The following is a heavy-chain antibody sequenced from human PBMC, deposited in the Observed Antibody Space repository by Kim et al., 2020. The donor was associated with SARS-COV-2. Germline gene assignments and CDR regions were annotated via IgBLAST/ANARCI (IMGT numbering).Heavy chain of an antibody. CDR3: ARVERWLHNFLRDYYYYYMDV. V-gene: IGHV3-21*01. J-gene: IGHJ6*03. D-gene: IGHD5-12*01. Sequence: GGSLRLSCEASGFTFSSYSMNWVRQAPGKGLEWVSSISSSSSYIYYADSVKGRFTISRDNAKNSLYLQMNSLRAEDTAVYYCARVERWLHNFLRDYYYYYMDVWGKGTTVTVSS. CDR2: ISSSSSYI. CDR1: GFTFSSYS.